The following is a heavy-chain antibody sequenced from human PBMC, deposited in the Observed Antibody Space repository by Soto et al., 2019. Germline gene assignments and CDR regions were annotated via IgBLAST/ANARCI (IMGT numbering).Heavy chain of an antibody. V-gene: IGHV4-31*03. CDR1: GGSISSGGYY. CDR2: IYYSGST. CDR3: ARDYSIGYAFDI. D-gene: IGHD2-21*01. Sequence: QVQLQESGPGLVKPSQTLSLTCTVSGGSISSGGYYWSWIRQHPGKGLEWIGYIYYSGSTYYNPSLKSRVTISVDTSKNQSSRKLSSVTAEDTAVYYCARDYSIGYAFDIWGQGTMVTVSS. J-gene: IGHJ3*02.